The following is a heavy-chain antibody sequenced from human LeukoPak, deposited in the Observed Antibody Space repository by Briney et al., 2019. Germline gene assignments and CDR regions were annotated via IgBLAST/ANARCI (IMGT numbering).Heavy chain of an antibody. J-gene: IGHJ5*02. CDR3: ARHGVVPAAMGVDWFDP. CDR1: GGSFSGYY. V-gene: IGHV4-34*01. D-gene: IGHD2-2*01. Sequence: PSETLSLTCAVYGGSFSGYYWSWIRQPPGKGLEWIGEINHSGSTNYNPSLKSRVTISVDTSKNQFSLKLSSVTAADTAVYYCARHGVVPAAMGVDWFDPWGQGTLVTVSS. CDR2: INHSGST.